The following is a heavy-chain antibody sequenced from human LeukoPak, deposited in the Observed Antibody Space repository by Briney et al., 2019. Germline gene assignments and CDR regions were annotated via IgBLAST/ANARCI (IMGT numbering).Heavy chain of an antibody. V-gene: IGHV4-59*08. CDR1: GDSISSYY. Sequence: PSVALSLTCTVSGDSISSYYWSWIRQPPGKGLEWIGSIYYSGSTSYNPSLKSRVTISLDTAKSQFSLKLNSVTAADTAVYYCARHRSRHDYWGQGTLVRVS. J-gene: IGHJ4*02. CDR3: ARHRSRHDY. CDR2: IYYSGST.